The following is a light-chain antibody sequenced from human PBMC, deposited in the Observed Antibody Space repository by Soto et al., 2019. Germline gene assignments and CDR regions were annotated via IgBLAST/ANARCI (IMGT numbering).Light chain of an antibody. V-gene: IGKV3-11*01. J-gene: IGKJ1*01. CDR1: QSVITY. Sequence: MVLTQSPATLSLSPGERATLSXRASQSVITYLSWYQQKPGXAPRXXXYNXTNRATGIPANXSGSGSGTDFTLTISSLEPEDFAAYYCQQRSDWTLTFGQGTKVDIK. CDR2: NXT. CDR3: QQRSDWTLT.